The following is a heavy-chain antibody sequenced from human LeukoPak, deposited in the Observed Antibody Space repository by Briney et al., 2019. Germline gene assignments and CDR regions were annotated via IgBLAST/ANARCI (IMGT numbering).Heavy chain of an antibody. D-gene: IGHD3-9*01. Sequence: GGSLRLSCAASGFTVSSNYMSWVRQAPGKGLEWVSVIYSGGSTYYADSVKGRFTISRDNSKNTLYLQMNSLRAEDTAVYYCAGASRYFDWLLLESDAFDIWGQGTMVTVSS. CDR2: IYSGGST. V-gene: IGHV3-53*01. CDR1: GFTVSSNY. CDR3: AGASRYFDWLLLESDAFDI. J-gene: IGHJ3*02.